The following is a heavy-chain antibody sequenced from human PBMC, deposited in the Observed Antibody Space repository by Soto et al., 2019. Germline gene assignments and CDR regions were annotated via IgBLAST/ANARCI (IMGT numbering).Heavy chain of an antibody. Sequence: QVQLVQSGAEVKKAGASLKVSCKASGYSFTSYGISWVRQAPGQGLEWVGWIFPYNGNRNYAKKLQDRVTMTTDTSTNTAYMELRSLRSDDTAVYYCARDQNRFYGMDVWGQGTTVTVSS. CDR1: GYSFTSYG. CDR3: ARDQNRFYGMDV. V-gene: IGHV1-18*01. J-gene: IGHJ6*02. CDR2: IFPYNGNR.